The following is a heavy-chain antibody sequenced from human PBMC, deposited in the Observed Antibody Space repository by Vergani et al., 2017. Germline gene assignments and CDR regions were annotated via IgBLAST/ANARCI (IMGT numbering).Heavy chain of an antibody. D-gene: IGHD4/OR15-4a*01. CDR1: GFTFSSYA. J-gene: IGHJ4*02. Sequence: QVQLVESGGGVVQPGRSLRLSCAASGFTFSSYAMHWVRQAPGKGLEWVAVIYSGGSTYYADSVKGRFTISRDNSKNTLYLQMNSLRAEDTAVYYCARNAGLWTLLIDYWGQGTLVTVSS. V-gene: IGHV3-30*14. CDR3: ARNAGLWTLLIDY. CDR2: IYSGGST.